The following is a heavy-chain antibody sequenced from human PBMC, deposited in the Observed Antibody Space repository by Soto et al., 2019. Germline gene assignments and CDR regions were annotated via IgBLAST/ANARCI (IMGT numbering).Heavy chain of an antibody. J-gene: IGHJ4*02. D-gene: IGHD3-9*01. Sequence: GGSLRLSCAASGFTFSSYGMHWVRQATGKGLEWVAVISYDGSNKYYADSVKGRFTISRDNSKNTLYLQMNSLRAEDTAVYYCAKDGSLGYFDWLATPDFDYWGQGTLVTVSS. V-gene: IGHV3-30*18. CDR3: AKDGSLGYFDWLATPDFDY. CDR2: ISYDGSNK. CDR1: GFTFSSYG.